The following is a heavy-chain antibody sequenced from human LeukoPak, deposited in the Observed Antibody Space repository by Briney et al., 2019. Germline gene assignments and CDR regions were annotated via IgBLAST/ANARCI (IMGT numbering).Heavy chain of an antibody. CDR3: ARLFLWGIAARKRREATTY. CDR2: INNSGGST. D-gene: IGHD6-6*01. CDR1: GFTFSSYW. Sequence: GGSLRLSCAASGFTFSSYWMSWVRQAPGKGLEWVSSINNSGGSTYFADSVKGRFTISRDNSKNTLYLQMNSLRAEDTAVYYCARLFLWGIAARKRREATTYWGQGTLVTVSS. V-gene: IGHV3-23*01. J-gene: IGHJ4*02.